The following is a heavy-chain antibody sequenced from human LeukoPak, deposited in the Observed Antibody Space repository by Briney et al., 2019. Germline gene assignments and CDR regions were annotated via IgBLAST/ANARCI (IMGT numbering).Heavy chain of an antibody. CDR1: GFTFSSYA. CDR2: ISGSGGST. D-gene: IGHD1-26*01. Sequence: GGSLRLSCAASGFTFSSYAMSWVRQAPGKGLEWVSAISGSGGSTYYADSVKGRFTISRDNSKNTLYLQMSSLRAEDTAVYYCAKVIVGATYYFDYWGQGTLVTVSS. J-gene: IGHJ4*02. CDR3: AKVIVGATYYFDY. V-gene: IGHV3-23*01.